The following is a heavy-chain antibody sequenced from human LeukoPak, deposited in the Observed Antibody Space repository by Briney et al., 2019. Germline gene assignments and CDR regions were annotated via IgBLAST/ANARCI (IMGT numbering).Heavy chain of an antibody. CDR3: ARRYYYNLGSFPFDF. J-gene: IGHJ4*02. CDR2: IHNSGTT. D-gene: IGHD3-10*01. Sequence: SETLSLTCAVSGGPFSGYFWSWIRQSSGKGLEWIGEIHNSGTTNYNPSLNSRVTISEDTSKNKFYLNLSSVTAADTAVYYCARRYYYNLGSFPFDFWGQGTLVTVSS. V-gene: IGHV4-34*01. CDR1: GGPFSGYF.